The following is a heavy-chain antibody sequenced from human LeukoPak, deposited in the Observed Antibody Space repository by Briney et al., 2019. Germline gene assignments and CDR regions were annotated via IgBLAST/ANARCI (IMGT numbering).Heavy chain of an antibody. CDR3: ARKTGFFLSDP. CDR2: ITGSGGAT. CDR1: GFTFSSYA. Sequence: GGSLRLSCAASGFTFSSYAMTWVRQAPGKGLEWVSSITGSGGATYYADSVEGPFTISRDNSKNTLYLQMNSLGAEDTAVYYCARKTGFFLSDPWGQGTLVTVSS. V-gene: IGHV3-23*01. J-gene: IGHJ5*02. D-gene: IGHD2/OR15-2a*01.